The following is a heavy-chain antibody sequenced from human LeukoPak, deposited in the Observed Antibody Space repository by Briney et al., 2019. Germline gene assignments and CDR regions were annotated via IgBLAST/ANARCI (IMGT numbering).Heavy chain of an antibody. D-gene: IGHD2-2*01. V-gene: IGHV3-23*01. CDR1: GFTFSNYA. Sequence: GGSLRLSCAASGFTFSNYAMSWVRQAPGKGLEWVSGINVSGGSTFYADSVRGRFTISRDNSKDTLYLQMNSLRAEDTAVYYCAKDQYCTSTSCYVGYWGQGTLVTVSS. J-gene: IGHJ4*02. CDR2: INVSGGST. CDR3: AKDQYCTSTSCYVGY.